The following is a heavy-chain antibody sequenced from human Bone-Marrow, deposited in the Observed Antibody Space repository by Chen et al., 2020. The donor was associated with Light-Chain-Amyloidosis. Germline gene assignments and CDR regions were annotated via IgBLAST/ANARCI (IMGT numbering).Heavy chain of an antibody. V-gene: IGHV3-7*01. J-gene: IGHJ4*02. CDR3: ARGFATDH. D-gene: IGHD2-15*01. CDR1: GLTFKNAW. CDR2: INHDGTRE. Sequence: EVQLVESGGDLVKLGGSLRLSCEVSGLTFKNAWMSWVRQAPGKGLEWVANINHDGTREYYVDSVKGRFTISRDNTKNSLLLQMNSLRAEDTAVYYCARGFATDHWGQGTLVTVSS.